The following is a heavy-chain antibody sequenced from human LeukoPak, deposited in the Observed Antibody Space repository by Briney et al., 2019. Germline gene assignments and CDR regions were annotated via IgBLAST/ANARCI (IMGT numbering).Heavy chain of an antibody. V-gene: IGHV4-34*01. Sequence: PSETLSLTCAVYGGSSSGYYCTWIRKPPGKGLEWIGEINHSGSTNYNPSLKSRVTISVDTSKNQFSLKLSSVTAADTAVYYCARGRYGMDVWGKGTTVTVSS. CDR2: INHSGST. CDR1: GGSSSGYY. J-gene: IGHJ6*04. CDR3: ARGRYGMDV.